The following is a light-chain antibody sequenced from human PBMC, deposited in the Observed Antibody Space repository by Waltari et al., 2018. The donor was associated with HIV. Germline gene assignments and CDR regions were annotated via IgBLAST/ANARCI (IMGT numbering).Light chain of an antibody. J-gene: IGLJ3*02. V-gene: IGLV1-51*02. CDR1: GPHIENNY. CDR3: GTWDSSQSAWV. Sequence: QSMLTHPPSVSAAPGQRVTLPCSGSGPHIENNYISWYQQLPGTAPKLLISENNKRPSGIPDRFSGSKSGSSATLGITGLQTGDEANYYCGTWDSSQSAWVFGGGTRLTVL. CDR2: ENN.